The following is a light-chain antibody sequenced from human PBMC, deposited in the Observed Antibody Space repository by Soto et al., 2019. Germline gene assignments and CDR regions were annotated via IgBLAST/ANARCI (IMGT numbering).Light chain of an antibody. CDR1: QRISSN. CDR2: GAS. J-gene: IGKJ1*01. CDR3: QHYDSCDPWT. Sequence: EIVMTQSPATLSVSPGESATLSCRASQRISSNLAWYQQKPGQAPRLLIFGASTRATGIPARFSGSGSGTDCTLTISSLQSEDSAVYYCQHYDSCDPWTFGHGTRVEIK. V-gene: IGKV3-15*01.